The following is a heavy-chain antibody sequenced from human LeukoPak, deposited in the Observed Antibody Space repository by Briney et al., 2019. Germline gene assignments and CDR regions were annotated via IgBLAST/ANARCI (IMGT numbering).Heavy chain of an antibody. CDR1: GFTFSSYG. V-gene: IGHV3-30*18. D-gene: IGHD3-22*01. Sequence: PGRSLRLSCAASGFTFSSYGMHWVRQAPGKGLEWVAVISYDGSNKYYADSAKGRFTISRDNSKNTLYLQMNSLRTEDTAVYYCAKDDGYYDSSGYPDYWGQGTLVTVSS. J-gene: IGHJ4*02. CDR3: AKDDGYYDSSGYPDY. CDR2: ISYDGSNK.